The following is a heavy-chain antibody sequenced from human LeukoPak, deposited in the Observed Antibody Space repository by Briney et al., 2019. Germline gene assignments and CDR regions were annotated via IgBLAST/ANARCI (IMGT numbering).Heavy chain of an antibody. CDR2: MNPNSGNT. CDR3: ARAGRSMGVVSLDGY. V-gene: IGHV1-8*01. CDR1: GYTFTNYD. J-gene: IGHJ4*02. Sequence: ASVKVSCKASGYTFTNYDINWVRQATGQGLEWMGWMNPNSGNTGYARKFQGRVTMTRNTSISTAYMELSSLRSEDTAVYYSARAGRSMGVVSLDGYWGQGTLVTVSS. D-gene: IGHD4-23*01.